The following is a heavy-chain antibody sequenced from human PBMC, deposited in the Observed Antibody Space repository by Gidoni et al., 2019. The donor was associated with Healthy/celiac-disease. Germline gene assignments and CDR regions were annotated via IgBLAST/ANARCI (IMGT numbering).Heavy chain of an antibody. V-gene: IGHV1-18*01. CDR1: GYTFTSYG. D-gene: IGHD2-15*01. CDR2: ISAYNGNT. CDR3: ARDLYVVVVAATFATPPYYGMDV. J-gene: IGHJ6*02. Sequence: QVQLVQSGAEVKKPGASVKVSCKASGYTFTSYGISWVRQAPGQGLEWMGWISAYNGNTNYAQKLQGRVTMTTDTSTSTAYMELRSLRSDDTAVYYCARDLYVVVVAATFATPPYYGMDVWGQGTTVTVSS.